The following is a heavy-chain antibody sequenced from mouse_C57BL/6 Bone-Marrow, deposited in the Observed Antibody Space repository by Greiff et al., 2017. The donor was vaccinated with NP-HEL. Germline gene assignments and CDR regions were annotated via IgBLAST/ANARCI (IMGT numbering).Heavy chain of an antibody. J-gene: IGHJ2*01. D-gene: IGHD3-2*02. CDR1: GYTFTSYG. CDR2: IYPRSGNT. CDR3: AREAPRQLRLRYYFDY. V-gene: IGHV1-81*01. Sequence: VQLQQSGAELARPGASVKLSCKASGYTFTSYGISWVKQRTGQGLEWIGEIYPRSGNTYYNEKFKGKATLTADKSSSHAYMELRSLTSEDSAVYFCAREAPRQLRLRYYFDYWGQGTTLTVSS.